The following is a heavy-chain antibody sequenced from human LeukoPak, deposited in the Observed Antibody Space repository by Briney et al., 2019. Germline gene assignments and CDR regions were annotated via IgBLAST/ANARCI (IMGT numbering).Heavy chain of an antibody. CDR3: AKMDGLTGPFDY. Sequence: GEALKISFKGSGCGFTRYWIGWVRPMPGKGLEWMGIIYPGDSDTRYSPSFQGQVTISADKSISTAYLQWSSLKASDTAMYYCAKMDGLTGPFDYWGQGTLVTVSA. D-gene: IGHD1-20*01. CDR2: IYPGDSDT. CDR1: GCGFTRYW. V-gene: IGHV5-51*01. J-gene: IGHJ4*02.